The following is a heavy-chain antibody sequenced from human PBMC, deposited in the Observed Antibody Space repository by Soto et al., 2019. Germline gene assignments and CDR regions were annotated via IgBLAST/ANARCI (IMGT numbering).Heavy chain of an antibody. CDR2: IVPILGIA. CDR1: GGTFSSYT. Sequence: SVKVSCKASGGTFSSYTISWVRQAPGQGLEWMGRIVPILGIANYAQKFQGRVTITADKSTSTAYMELSSLRSEDTAVYYCAALSPRGIAVAGTNPDWFDPWG. V-gene: IGHV1-69*02. CDR3: AALSPRGIAVAGTNPDWFDP. J-gene: IGHJ5*02. D-gene: IGHD6-19*01.